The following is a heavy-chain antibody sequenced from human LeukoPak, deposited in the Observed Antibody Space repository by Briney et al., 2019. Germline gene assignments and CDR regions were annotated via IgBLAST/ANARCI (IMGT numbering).Heavy chain of an antibody. Sequence: PGGSLRLSCAASGFTFTSYSMNWVRQAPGKGLEWVSTISGGGGSTYYADSVKGRFTISRDNSKNTLYLQMNSLRADNTAVYDCPKGLVVVAATYFPVYFGYWGQGTLVTVSS. J-gene: IGHJ4*02. V-gene: IGHV3-23*01. D-gene: IGHD2-15*01. CDR3: PKGLVVVAATYFPVYFGY. CDR1: GFTFTSYS. CDR2: ISGGGGST.